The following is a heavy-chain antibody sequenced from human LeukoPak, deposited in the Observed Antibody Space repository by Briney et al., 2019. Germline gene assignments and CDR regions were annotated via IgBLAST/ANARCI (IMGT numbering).Heavy chain of an antibody. CDR3: AKEVAAAVNY. CDR1: GFTFSSYS. Sequence: GGSLRLSCAASGFTFSSYSMNWVRQAPGKGLEWVSSISRNSNYIYYADSVKGRFTISRDNAKNSLYLQMSSLRAEDTAVYYCAKEVAAAVNYWGWGTQVTVSS. J-gene: IGHJ4*02. V-gene: IGHV3-21*01. CDR2: ISRNSNYI. D-gene: IGHD6-13*01.